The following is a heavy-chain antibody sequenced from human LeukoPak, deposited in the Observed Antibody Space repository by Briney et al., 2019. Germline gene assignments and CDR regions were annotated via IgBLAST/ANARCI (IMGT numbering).Heavy chain of an antibody. CDR1: GFTFSSYN. V-gene: IGHV3-48*04. CDR2: ISSSSSPI. CDR3: ARDLYLAATEGVTWFDP. D-gene: IGHD6-13*01. Sequence: PGGSLRLSCAASGFTFSSYNMNWVRQAPGKGLEWVSYISSSSSPIYYADSVKGRFTISRDNAKNSLYLQMNSLRAEDTAVYYCARDLYLAATEGVTWFDPWGQGTLVTVSS. J-gene: IGHJ5*02.